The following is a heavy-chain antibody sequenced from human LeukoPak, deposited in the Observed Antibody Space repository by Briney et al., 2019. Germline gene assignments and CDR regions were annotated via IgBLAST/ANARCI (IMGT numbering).Heavy chain of an antibody. CDR2: INPNSGGT. V-gene: IGHV1-2*04. CDR3: AREVEMATANFDY. D-gene: IGHD5-24*01. CDR1: GYTFTGDY. J-gene: IGHJ4*02. Sequence: ASVTVSCKASGYTFTGDYMHWVRQAPGQGLEWMGWINPNSGGTNYAQKFQGWVTMTRDTSISTAYMELSRLRSDDTAVYYCAREVEMATANFDYWGQGTLVTVSS.